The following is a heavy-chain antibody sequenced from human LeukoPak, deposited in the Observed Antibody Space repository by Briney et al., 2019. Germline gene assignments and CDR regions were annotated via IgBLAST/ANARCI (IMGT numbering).Heavy chain of an antibody. V-gene: IGHV3-9*01. D-gene: IGHD1-7*01. CDR2: ISWNGGST. CDR3: AKHLRETNTYLFYGLDA. Sequence: SLRLSCAATGFSFKDYGMHWVRQAPGKGLEWVSGISWNGGSTDYADSVRGRFTISRDNAKTSLYLQLSSLRPEDTALYYCAKHLRETNTYLFYGLDAWGQGTTVIVSS. J-gene: IGHJ6*02. CDR1: GFSFKDYG.